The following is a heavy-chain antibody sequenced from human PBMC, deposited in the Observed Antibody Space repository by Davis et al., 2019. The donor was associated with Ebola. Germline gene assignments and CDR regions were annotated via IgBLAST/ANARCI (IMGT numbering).Heavy chain of an antibody. J-gene: IGHJ4*02. Sequence: PSETLSLTCTVSGDSIISSTYSWGWIRQPPGKGLEWVGRVFSSGNTSYNPALKGRLTISVETSSNQFSLRMTSVTAADTALYYCARLSPLGTTVDDWGQGILVTVSS. CDR3: ARLSPLGTTVDD. V-gene: IGHV4-39*01. D-gene: IGHD1-7*01. CDR1: GDSIISSTYS. CDR2: VFSSGNT.